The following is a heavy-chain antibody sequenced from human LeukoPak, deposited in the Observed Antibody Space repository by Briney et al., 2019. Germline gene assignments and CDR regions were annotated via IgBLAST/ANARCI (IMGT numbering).Heavy chain of an antibody. CDR2: INPSGDFR. V-gene: IGHV1-46*01. J-gene: IGHJ5*02. Sequence: GASVKVSCKASGYTFTSYAMNWVRQAPGQGLEWMGIINPSGDFRSYAQKFQGRVTVTRDMSTRTVYMELSDLEPEDTAVYYCARDYSGEWEQLTGWWFDPWGQGTLVIVSS. D-gene: IGHD1-26*01. CDR1: GYTFTSYA. CDR3: ARDYSGEWEQLTGWWFDP.